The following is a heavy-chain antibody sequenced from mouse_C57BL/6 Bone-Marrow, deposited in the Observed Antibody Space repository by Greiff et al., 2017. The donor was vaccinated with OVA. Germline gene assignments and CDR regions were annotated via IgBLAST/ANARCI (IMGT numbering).Heavy chain of an antibody. CDR1: GFSLTSYG. D-gene: IGHD1-1*01. V-gene: IGHV2-3*01. CDR3: ARGVLLRYYYAMDY. Sequence: VKLVESGPGLVAPSQSLSITCTASGFSLTSYGVSWVRQPPGKGLEWLGGICGDGGTNYHSALLSSLSISKDNSKSQVFLKLNSLQTDDTATYYCARGVLLRYYYAMDYWGQGTSVTVSA. CDR2: ICGDGGT. J-gene: IGHJ4*01.